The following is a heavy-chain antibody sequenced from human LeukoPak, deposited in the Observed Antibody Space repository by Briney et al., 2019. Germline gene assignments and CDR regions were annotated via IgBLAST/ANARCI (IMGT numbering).Heavy chain of an antibody. D-gene: IGHD3-10*01. CDR2: IYYSGST. V-gene: IGHV4-59*08. CDR3: ARGPDYYGSGSYYKRKGYFDY. Sequence: SETLSLTCTVSGGSISSYYWSWIRQPPGKGLEWIGYIYYSGSTNYNPSLKSRVTISVDTSKNQFSLKLSSVTAADTAVYYCARGPDYYGSGSYYKRKGYFDYWGQGTLVTVSS. CDR1: GGSISSYY. J-gene: IGHJ4*02.